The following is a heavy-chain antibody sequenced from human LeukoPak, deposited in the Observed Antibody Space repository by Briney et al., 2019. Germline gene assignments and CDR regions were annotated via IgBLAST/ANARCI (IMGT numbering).Heavy chain of an antibody. CDR1: GDTVSSNSAA. Sequence: SQTLSLTCALSGDTVSSNSAAWNWSRQSPSRGLEWRERTYYRSKWYNDYAVSVKSRITINPDTSKNQFSLQLNSVTPEDTAVYYCARDEGSSWYFPNWFDPWGQGTLVTVSS. V-gene: IGHV6-1*01. CDR3: ARDEGSSWYFPNWFDP. D-gene: IGHD6-13*01. CDR2: TYYRSKWYN. J-gene: IGHJ5*02.